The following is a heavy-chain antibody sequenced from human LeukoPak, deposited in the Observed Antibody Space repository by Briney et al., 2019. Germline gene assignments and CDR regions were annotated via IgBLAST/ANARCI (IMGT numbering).Heavy chain of an antibody. CDR2: IYYSGST. CDR1: GGSISSYY. D-gene: IGHD3-22*01. J-gene: IGHJ5*02. V-gene: IGHV4-59*01. CDR3: ARDSSGYYRGWFDP. Sequence: SETLSLTCTVSGGSISSYYWSWIRQPPGKGLEWIGYIYYSGSTNYNPSLKSRVTISVDTSKNQFSLKLSSVTAADTAVYYCARDSSGYYRGWFDPGAREPWSPSPQ.